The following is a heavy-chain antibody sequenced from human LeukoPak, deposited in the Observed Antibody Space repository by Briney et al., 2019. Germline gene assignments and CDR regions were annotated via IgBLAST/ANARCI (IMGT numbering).Heavy chain of an antibody. CDR2: ISYDGSNK. D-gene: IGHD6-13*01. CDR1: GFTFSSYG. V-gene: IGHV3-30*18. Sequence: GRSLRLSCAASGFTFSSYGMHWVRQAPGKGLEWVAVISYDGSNKYYADSVKGRFTISRDNSKNTLYLQMNSLRAEDTAVYYCAKGSSSSSWYLRHYYHYGMDVWGKGTTVTVSS. CDR3: AKGSSSSSWYLRHYYHYGMDV. J-gene: IGHJ6*04.